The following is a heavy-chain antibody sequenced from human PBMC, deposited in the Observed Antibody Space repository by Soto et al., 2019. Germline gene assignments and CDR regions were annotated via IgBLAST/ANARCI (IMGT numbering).Heavy chain of an antibody. V-gene: IGHV3-23*01. J-gene: IGHJ4*02. D-gene: IGHD3-16*02. Sequence: GSLRLPCAASGFTFSGYAMNWVRQAPGQGLDWVSGISGSGSDTYYADSVKGRFTISRDNSKNTLDLQMNSLRDEDTAVYYCAKDMMITFGGVIVVRPDYWGQGALVTVSS. CDR2: ISGSGSDT. CDR3: AKDMMITFGGVIVVRPDY. CDR1: GFTFSGYA.